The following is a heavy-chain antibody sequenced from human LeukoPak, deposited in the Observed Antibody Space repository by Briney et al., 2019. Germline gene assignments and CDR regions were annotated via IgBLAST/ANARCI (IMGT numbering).Heavy chain of an antibody. CDR2: LSDDSIKT. Sequence: GGSLRFSCAASGFIINNYARNWVRQAPGKGLEWVSGLSDDSIKTYDGDSVRGRFTNSRDNSQSTMDLLKDSLRDEDTPTYYCAIGCKGDCLSSGYEFWGQGIMVTVSS. J-gene: IGHJ4*01. V-gene: IGHV3-23*01. D-gene: IGHD2-21*02. CDR3: AIGCKGDCLSSGYEF. CDR1: GFIINNYA.